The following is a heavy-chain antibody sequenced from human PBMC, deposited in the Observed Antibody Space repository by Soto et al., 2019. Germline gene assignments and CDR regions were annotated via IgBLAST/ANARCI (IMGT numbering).Heavy chain of an antibody. CDR2: IDWDDDK. J-gene: IGHJ4*02. CDR3: SRSSSGTLTSDPTFDY. CDR1: GFSLTTSGMC. D-gene: IGHD4-17*01. Sequence: SGPTLVNPTQTLTLTCTFSGFSLTTSGMCVNWIRQPPGKALEWLARIDWDDDKYYNTSLKTRLIISKDTSKNQVVLTMTNMGSVDTATYSFSRSSSGTLTSDPTFDYWGQGTLVTVSS. V-gene: IGHV2-70*11.